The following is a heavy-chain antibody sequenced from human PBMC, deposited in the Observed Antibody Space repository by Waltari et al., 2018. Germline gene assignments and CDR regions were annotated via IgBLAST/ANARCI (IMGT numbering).Heavy chain of an antibody. Sequence: EVQLVKSGGGLIQHGGSLRLSCAASGFTDSSNYMSWVRQAPGKGLEWVSVIYSGGNTYYADSVKGRFTISRDNSKNTLYLQMNSLRAEDTAVYYCARGFYGDYAAYFDYWGQGTLVTVSS. J-gene: IGHJ4*02. V-gene: IGHV3-53*01. CDR3: ARGFYGDYAAYFDY. CDR2: IYSGGNT. D-gene: IGHD4-17*01. CDR1: GFTDSSNY.